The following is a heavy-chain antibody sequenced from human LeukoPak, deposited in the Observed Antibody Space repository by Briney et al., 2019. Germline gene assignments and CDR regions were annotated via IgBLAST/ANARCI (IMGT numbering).Heavy chain of an antibody. Sequence: SETLSLTCTVSGGSISNSSSYWGWLRQPPGKGLEWIGSIYYSGSTYYNPSLKSRVTISVNTSKNQFPLKLSSVTAADTAVYYCARHSPVGIFYFDYWGQGTLVTVSS. CDR2: IYYSGST. CDR3: ARHSPVGIFYFDY. V-gene: IGHV4-39*01. D-gene: IGHD1-26*01. J-gene: IGHJ4*02. CDR1: GGSISNSSSY.